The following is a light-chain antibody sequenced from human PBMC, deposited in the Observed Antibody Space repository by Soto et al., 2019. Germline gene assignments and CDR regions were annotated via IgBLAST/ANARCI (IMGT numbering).Light chain of an antibody. CDR3: QQYNSFAWT. CDR2: DVS. Sequence: DIQMTQSPSTLSGSVGDRVTITCRASQTISSWLAWYQQKPGKAPKLLIFDVSNLQTGVPSRFSGSGSGPEFTLTISSLQPDDFGTYYCQQYNSFAWTFGQGTKVDIK. J-gene: IGKJ1*01. CDR1: QTISSW. V-gene: IGKV1-5*01.